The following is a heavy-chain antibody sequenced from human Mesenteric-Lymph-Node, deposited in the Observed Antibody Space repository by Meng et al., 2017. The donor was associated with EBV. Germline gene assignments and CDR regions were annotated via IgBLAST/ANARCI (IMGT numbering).Heavy chain of an antibody. Sequence: QVQRVQSGAEVKKPGASVKISCKASGYTFTSYALHWVRQAPGQGLEWLGWIKGDDDKTEYSQNIQGRVTIARDTSARTAYMELSSLKSEDTAVYYCARASELLRCFDYWGQGTLVTVSS. J-gene: IGHJ4*02. D-gene: IGHD3-10*01. CDR2: IKGDDDKT. CDR1: GYTFTSYA. V-gene: IGHV1-3*01. CDR3: ARASELLRCFDY.